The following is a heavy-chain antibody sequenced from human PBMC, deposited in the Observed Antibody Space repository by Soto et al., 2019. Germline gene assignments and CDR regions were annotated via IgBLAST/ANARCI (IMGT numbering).Heavy chain of an antibody. V-gene: IGHV4-39*06. CDR1: GGSISSSRCH. CDR2: IKYSGTT. D-gene: IGHD2-21*02. J-gene: IGHJ6*02. CDR3: ARDLWGYCGTDCYPLDV. Sequence: SETLSLTCAVSGGSISSSRCHWGWIRQPPGKGLEWIASIKYSGTTFYNPSLKSRVTLSVDTSKNQFALKLSSVTAADTAVYYCARDLWGYCGTDCYPLDVWGQGTTVTVSS.